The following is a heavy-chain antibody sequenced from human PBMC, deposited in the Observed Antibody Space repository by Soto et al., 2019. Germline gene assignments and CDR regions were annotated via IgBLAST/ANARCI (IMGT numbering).Heavy chain of an antibody. CDR2: IYYTGRT. D-gene: IGHD4-17*01. CDR1: GGSISSYY. V-gene: IGHV4-59*01. CDR3: ARGGYGDPKYYGMDV. Sequence: PSETLSLTCTVSGGSISSYYCNWIRQAPGKGLEWIGYIYYTGRTNYNPSLKSRVIMSVDTSKNQFSLKLTSVTAADTALFYCARGGYGDPKYYGMDVWGQGTTVTVS. J-gene: IGHJ6*02.